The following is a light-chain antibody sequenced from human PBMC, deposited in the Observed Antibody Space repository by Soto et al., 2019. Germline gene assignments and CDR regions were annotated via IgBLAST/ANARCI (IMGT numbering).Light chain of an antibody. CDR2: AAS. V-gene: IGKV1-39*01. Sequence: DIRMTQPPSSLSASVGDRVTITCQTSQSISHYLNWYQQKPGKAPKVLIYAASNLQSGVPSRFSGSGSGTDFTLTIISLQPEDFATYYCQQSYSTPWTFGQGTKVDIK. CDR3: QQSYSTPWT. J-gene: IGKJ1*01. CDR1: QSISHY.